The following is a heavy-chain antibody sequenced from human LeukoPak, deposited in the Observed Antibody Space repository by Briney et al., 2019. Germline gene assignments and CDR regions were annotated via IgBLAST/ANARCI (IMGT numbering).Heavy chain of an antibody. J-gene: IGHJ6*02. V-gene: IGHV3-23*01. CDR3: AKYLSRLHRPSYYYYGMDV. CDR1: GFTFSSYG. Sequence: PGGSLRLSCAASGFTFSSYGMHWVRQAPGKGLEWVSAISGSGGSTYYADSVKGRFTISRDNSKNTLYLQMNSLRAEDTAVYYCAKYLSRLHRPSYYYYGMDVWGQGTTVTVSS. D-gene: IGHD4-11*01. CDR2: ISGSGGST.